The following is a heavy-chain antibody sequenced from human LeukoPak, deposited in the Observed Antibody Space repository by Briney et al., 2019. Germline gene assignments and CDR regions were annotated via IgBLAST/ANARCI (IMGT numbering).Heavy chain of an antibody. CDR2: ISYDGSNK. CDR1: GFTFSSYA. V-gene: IGHV3-30-3*01. D-gene: IGHD4-23*01. J-gene: IGHJ4*02. Sequence: GGSLRLSCAASGFTFSSYAMHWVRQAPGKGLEWVAVISYDGSNKYYADSVKGRFTISRDNSKNTLYLQMNSLRAENTAVYYCARPTTVVTYFFDYWGQGTLVTVSS. CDR3: ARPTTVVTYFFDY.